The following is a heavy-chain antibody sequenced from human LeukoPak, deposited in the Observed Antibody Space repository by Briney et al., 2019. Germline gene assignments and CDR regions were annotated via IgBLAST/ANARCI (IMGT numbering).Heavy chain of an antibody. CDR1: GFTVSSNY. V-gene: IGHV3-66*01. Sequence: PGGSLRLSCAASGFTVSSNYMSWVRQAPGKGLEWVSVIYSGGSTYYADSVKGRFTISRDNSKNTLYLQMNSLRAEDTAVYYCARAYGDYSDDAFDIWGQGTMVTVSS. D-gene: IGHD4-17*01. CDR3: ARAYGDYSDDAFDI. CDR2: IYSGGST. J-gene: IGHJ3*02.